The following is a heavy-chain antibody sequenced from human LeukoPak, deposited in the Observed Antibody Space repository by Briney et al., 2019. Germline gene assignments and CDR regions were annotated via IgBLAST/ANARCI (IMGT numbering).Heavy chain of an antibody. CDR1: GYTFTSYD. J-gene: IGHJ4*02. D-gene: IGHD3-22*01. Sequence: GASVKVSCKASGYTFTSYDINWVRQATGQGLEWMGWISAYNGNTNYAQKLQGRVTMTTDTSTSTAYMELRSLRSDDTAVYYCARLFSYYYDSSGQYYFDYWGQGTLVTVSS. CDR2: ISAYNGNT. V-gene: IGHV1-18*01. CDR3: ARLFSYYYDSSGQYYFDY.